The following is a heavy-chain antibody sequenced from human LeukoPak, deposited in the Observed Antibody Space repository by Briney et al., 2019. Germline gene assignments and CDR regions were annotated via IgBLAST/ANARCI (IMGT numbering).Heavy chain of an antibody. CDR3: ARGERELLSFDY. Sequence: SVKVSCKASGGTFSSYAISWVRQAPGQGLEWMGGIIPIFGTANYAQKFQGRVTITADESTSTAYMELSSLRSDDTAVYYCARGERELLSFDYWGQGTLVTVSS. CDR2: IIPIFGTA. J-gene: IGHJ4*02. V-gene: IGHV1-69*13. D-gene: IGHD1-26*01. CDR1: GGTFSSYA.